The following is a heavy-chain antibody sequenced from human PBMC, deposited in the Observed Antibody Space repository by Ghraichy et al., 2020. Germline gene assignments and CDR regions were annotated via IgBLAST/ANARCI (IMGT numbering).Heavy chain of an antibody. CDR2: ISTYNGNT. CDR3: AKSRGGALPVYYNYNMDV. J-gene: IGHJ6*02. Sequence: ASVKVSCKASGYTFITYDITWVRQAPGQGLEWMGWISTYNGNTDYAQKFQGRVTMTTDTSRSTAYMEVRSLRSDDTAVYYCAKSRGGALPVYYNYNMDVWGQGTTVTV. CDR1: GYTFITYD. V-gene: IGHV1-18*01. D-gene: IGHD3-9*01.